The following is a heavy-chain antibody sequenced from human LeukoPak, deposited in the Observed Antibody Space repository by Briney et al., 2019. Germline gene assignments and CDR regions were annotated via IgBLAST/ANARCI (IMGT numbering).Heavy chain of an antibody. Sequence: SETLSLTCGISGDSVSSNGAAWNWIRQSPSRGLEWLGRTYYRSRWLNDFAPSVKSRIIISPDISKNQFSLQLSSVTPEDTAVYYCARSDYYGSGSYHYWGQGTLVTVSS. CDR3: ARSDYYGSGSYHY. V-gene: IGHV6-1*01. CDR1: GDSVSSNGAA. D-gene: IGHD3-10*01. J-gene: IGHJ4*02. CDR2: TYYRSRWLN.